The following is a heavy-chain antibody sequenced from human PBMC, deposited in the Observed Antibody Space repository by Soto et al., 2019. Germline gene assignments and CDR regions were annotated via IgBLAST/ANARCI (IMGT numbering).Heavy chain of an antibody. CDR2: INPNSGGT. J-gene: IGHJ6*02. V-gene: IGHV1-2*04. CDR1: GYTFTGYY. Sequence: GASVKVSCKASGYTFTGYYMHWVRQAPGQGLEWMGWINPNSGGTNYAQKFQGWVTTTRDTSISTAYMELSRLRSDDTAVYYCARDLSYYDFWSGYGKKNYYGMDVWGQGTTVTVS. D-gene: IGHD3-3*01. CDR3: ARDLSYYDFWSGYGKKNYYGMDV.